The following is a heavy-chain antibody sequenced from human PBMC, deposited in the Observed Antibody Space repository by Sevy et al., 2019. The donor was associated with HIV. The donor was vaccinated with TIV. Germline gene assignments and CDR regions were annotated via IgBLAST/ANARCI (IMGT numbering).Heavy chain of an antibody. J-gene: IGHJ4*02. CDR1: GFAFGDYA. D-gene: IGHD1-1*01. Sequence: GGSLRLSCTTSGFAFGDYAMNWVRQAPGKGLEWVAFLKSKDDGGTVDHAPSVKGRFTISRDDFKSIAYLQMNDLTTEDTAVYYCTRWKGLQSIFDYWGQGALVTVSS. CDR2: LKSKDDGGTV. V-gene: IGHV3-49*04. CDR3: TRWKGLQSIFDY.